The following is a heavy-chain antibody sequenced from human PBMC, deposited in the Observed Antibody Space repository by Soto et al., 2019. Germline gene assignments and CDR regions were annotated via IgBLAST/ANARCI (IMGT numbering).Heavy chain of an antibody. CDR1: GGSFSGYY. D-gene: IGHD3-9*01. Sequence: SETLSLTCAVYGGSFSGYYWSWIRQPPGKGLEWIGEINHSGSTNYNPSLKSRVTLSVDTSKNQFSLKLSSVTAADSVVYYCARRLIGYFDWLFRSWGQGTLVTVSS. CDR3: ARRLIGYFDWLFRS. V-gene: IGHV4-34*01. J-gene: IGHJ4*02. CDR2: INHSGST.